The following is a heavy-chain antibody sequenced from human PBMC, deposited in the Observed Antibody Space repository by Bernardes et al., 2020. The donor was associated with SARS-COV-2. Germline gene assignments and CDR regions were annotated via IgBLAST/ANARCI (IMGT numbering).Heavy chain of an antibody. Sequence: SETLSLTCTVSGSSIRSGGYYWSWIRQHPGRGLEWIGYIYYSGSTNYNPSLKSRVTISIDTSKDQFSLKLTSVTAADTAIYYCAGHHTDWNEGGLGWGQGTLVTVSS. D-gene: IGHD1-1*01. CDR3: AGHHTDWNEGGLG. CDR1: GSSIRSGGYY. J-gene: IGHJ4*02. CDR2: IYYSGST. V-gene: IGHV4-31*03.